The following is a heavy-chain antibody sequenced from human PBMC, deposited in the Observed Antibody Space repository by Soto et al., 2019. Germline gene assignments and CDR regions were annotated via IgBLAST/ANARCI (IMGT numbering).Heavy chain of an antibody. CDR2: IKQDGSEK. V-gene: IGHV3-7*01. J-gene: IGHJ4*02. Sequence: EVQLLESGGGLVQPGGSLRLSCAASGFTFSSYWMSWVRQAPGKGLEWVANIKQDGSEKYYVDSVKGRFTISGDNAKNELYLQVNSRRAGDTAVYDCARDRDRYRGQGTLVTVSS. CDR1: GFTFSSYW. CDR3: ARDRDRY.